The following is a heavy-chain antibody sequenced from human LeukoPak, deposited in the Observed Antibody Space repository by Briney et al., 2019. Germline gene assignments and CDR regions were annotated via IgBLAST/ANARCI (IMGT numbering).Heavy chain of an antibody. J-gene: IGHJ3*02. CDR1: GFTFSSYG. CDR2: ISYDGSNK. V-gene: IGHV3-30*18. D-gene: IGHD3-22*01. Sequence: PGGSLRLSCAASGFTFSSYGMHWVRQAPGKGLEWVAVISYDGSNKYYADSVKGRFTISRDNSKNTLYLQMSSLRAEDTAVYYCAKIALAGSGYPDAFDIWGQGTMVTVSS. CDR3: AKIALAGSGYPDAFDI.